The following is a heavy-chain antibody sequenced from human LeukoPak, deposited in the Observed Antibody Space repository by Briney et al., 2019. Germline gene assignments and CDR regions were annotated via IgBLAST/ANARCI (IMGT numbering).Heavy chain of an antibody. D-gene: IGHD3-10*01. CDR2: IYYSGST. CDR1: GGSISSYY. CDR3: ARAAPSSGDAFDI. Sequence: SETLSLTCTVSGGSISSYYWSWIRQPPGKGLEWIGYIYYSGSTNYNPSLKSRVTISVDTSKNQFSLKLSSVTAADTAVYYCARAAPSSGDAFDIRGQGTMVTVSS. V-gene: IGHV4-59*01. J-gene: IGHJ3*02.